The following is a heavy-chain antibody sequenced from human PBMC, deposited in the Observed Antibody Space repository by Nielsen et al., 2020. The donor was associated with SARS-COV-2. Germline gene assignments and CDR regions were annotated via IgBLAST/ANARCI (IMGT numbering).Heavy chain of an antibody. V-gene: IGHV1-69*13. CDR2: IIPIFGTA. CDR3: ARGGEWNLRHYYYYYYMDV. J-gene: IGHJ6*03. D-gene: IGHD1-1*01. CDR1: GGTFSSYA. Sequence: SVKVSCKASGGTFSSYAISWVRQAPGQGLEWMGGIIPIFGTANYAQKFQGRVTITADESTSTAYMELSSLRSEDTAVYYCARGGEWNLRHYYYYYYMDVWGKGTTVTVSS.